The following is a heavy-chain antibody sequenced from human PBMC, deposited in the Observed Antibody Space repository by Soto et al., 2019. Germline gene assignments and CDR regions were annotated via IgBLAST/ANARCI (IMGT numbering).Heavy chain of an antibody. CDR2: IYYSGNT. Sequence: QVQLQESGPGLVKPSQTLSLTCTVSGGSISSDDFYWSWIRQHPGKGLEWIGYIYYSGNTYYNPSLKSRVTILVDTSKNQFSLKLSSVTAADTDVYHCARLSGSWQSWCDPSGQGTLVTVSS. CDR3: ARLSGSWQSWCDP. J-gene: IGHJ5*02. D-gene: IGHD6-13*01. CDR1: GGSISSDDFY. V-gene: IGHV4-31*03.